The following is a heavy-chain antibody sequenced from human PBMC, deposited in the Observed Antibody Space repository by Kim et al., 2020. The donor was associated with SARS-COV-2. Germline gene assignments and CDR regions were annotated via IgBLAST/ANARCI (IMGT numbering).Heavy chain of an antibody. V-gene: IGHV1-69*02. J-gene: IGHJ4*02. CDR2: IIPILGIA. CDR1: GGTFSSYT. Sequence: SVKVSCKASGGTFSSYTISWVRQAPGQGLEWMGRIIPILGIANYAQKFQGRVTITADKSTSTAYMELSSLRSEDTAVYYCTSSYPPVAGTGAVDYWGQGTLVTVSS. D-gene: IGHD6-19*01. CDR3: TSSYPPVAGTGAVDY.